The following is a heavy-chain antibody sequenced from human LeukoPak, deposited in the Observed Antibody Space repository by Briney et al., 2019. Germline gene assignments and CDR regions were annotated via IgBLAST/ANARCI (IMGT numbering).Heavy chain of an antibody. CDR1: GYTFINYG. Sequence: ASVKVSCEASGYTFINYGVTWVRQAPGQGLEWMGWISASNGNTNYAQKLQGRVTMTTETSTSTAYMGLRSLRSDDTAVYYCARALSRGYSGYDYGLGYWGQGTLVTVSS. V-gene: IGHV1-18*01. D-gene: IGHD5-12*01. J-gene: IGHJ4*02. CDR2: ISASNGNT. CDR3: ARALSRGYSGYDYGLGY.